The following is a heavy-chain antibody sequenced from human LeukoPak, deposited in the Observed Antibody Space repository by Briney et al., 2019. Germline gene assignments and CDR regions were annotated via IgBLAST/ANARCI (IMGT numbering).Heavy chain of an antibody. Sequence: GASVKVSCKASGYTFTGYYMHWVRQAPGQGLEWMGWINPNSGGTNYAQKFQGRVTMTRDTPISTAYMELSRLRSDDTAVYYGARDMRLSRYYYYYYYMDVWGKGTTVTVSS. CDR3: ARDMRLSRYYYYYYYMDV. V-gene: IGHV1-2*02. J-gene: IGHJ6*03. D-gene: IGHD6-25*01. CDR1: GYTFTGYY. CDR2: INPNSGGT.